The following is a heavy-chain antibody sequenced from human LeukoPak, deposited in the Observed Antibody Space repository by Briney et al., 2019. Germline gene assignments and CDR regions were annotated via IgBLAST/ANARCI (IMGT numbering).Heavy chain of an antibody. J-gene: IGHJ4*02. D-gene: IGHD3-10*01. CDR1: GFTLSSYD. Sequence: GGSLRLSCAASGFTLSSYDMHWDRQATGKGLEWVSAIGTAGDTYYPGSVKGRFTISRENAKNSLYLQMNSLRAGDTAVYYCARDSRGSGSYDYYFDYWGQGTLVTVSS. V-gene: IGHV3-13*01. CDR3: ARDSRGSGSYDYYFDY. CDR2: IGTAGDT.